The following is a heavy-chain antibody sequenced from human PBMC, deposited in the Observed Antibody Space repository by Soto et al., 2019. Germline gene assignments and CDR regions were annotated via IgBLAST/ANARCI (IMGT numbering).Heavy chain of an antibody. Sequence: QLQLQESRPGLVKPSETLSLTCTVSGGSISSSSYYWGWIRQPPGKGLGCIGSIYYSGGTYYIPSITVLVSIAVSSPINQLSLKRSPVTGADTAVYSCARHPADEPADTIWGSRMGFYYWGQGTLVTVSS. CDR3: ARHPADEPADTIWGSRMGFYY. V-gene: IGHV4-39*01. CDR1: GGSISSSSYY. D-gene: IGHD2-2*01. J-gene: IGHJ4*02. CDR2: IYYSGGT.